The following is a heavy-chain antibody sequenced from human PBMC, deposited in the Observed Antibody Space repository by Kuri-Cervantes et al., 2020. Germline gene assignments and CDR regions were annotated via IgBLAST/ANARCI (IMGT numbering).Heavy chain of an antibody. D-gene: IGHD3-10*01. CDR1: GFTVSSNY. CDR2: IYSGGST. J-gene: IGHJ4*02. Sequence: ETLSLTCAASGFTVSSNYMSWVRQAPGKGLEWVSVIYSGGSTYYADSVKGRFTISRDNSKNTLYLQMNSLRAEDTAVYYCARSKLLWFGTFDYWGQGTLVTVSS. CDR3: ARSKLLWFGTFDY. V-gene: IGHV3-66*02.